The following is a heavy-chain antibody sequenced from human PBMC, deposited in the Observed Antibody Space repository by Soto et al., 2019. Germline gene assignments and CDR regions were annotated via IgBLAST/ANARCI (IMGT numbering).Heavy chain of an antibody. Sequence: ASETLSLTCTVSGASITYGAYSWSWIRQTPGKGLVWIGYINHLETTFYNPSFESRLTLSIDRTKNQFSLNLKSMSAADRAVYFCARGGGFDSFDYWGQGTLVTVSS. CDR3: ARGGGFDSFDY. CDR1: GASITYGAYS. CDR2: INHLETT. J-gene: IGHJ4*02. V-gene: IGHV4-30-2*01. D-gene: IGHD3-10*01.